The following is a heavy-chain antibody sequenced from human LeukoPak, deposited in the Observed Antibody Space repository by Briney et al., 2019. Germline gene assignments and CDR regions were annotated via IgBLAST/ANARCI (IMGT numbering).Heavy chain of an antibody. D-gene: IGHD2-2*01. Sequence: PSETLSPTCAVSGGSISSSNWWSWVRQPPGKGLEWIGEIYHSGSTNYNPSLKSRVTISVDKSKNQFSLKLSSVTAADTAVYYCAFESSSSRTFDYWGQGTLVTVSS. J-gene: IGHJ4*02. V-gene: IGHV4-4*02. CDR2: IYHSGST. CDR3: AFESSSSRTFDY. CDR1: GGSISSSNW.